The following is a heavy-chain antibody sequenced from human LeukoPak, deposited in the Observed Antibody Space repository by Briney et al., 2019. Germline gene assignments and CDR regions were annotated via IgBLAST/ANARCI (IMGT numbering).Heavy chain of an antibody. D-gene: IGHD3-22*01. V-gene: IGHV3-53*01. CDR3: ARASLAYDSSPFDY. J-gene: IGHJ4*02. CDR1: GFTVSSNY. CDR2: IYSGGST. Sequence: GGSLRLSCAASGFTVSSNYMSWVRPAPGKGLEWVSVIYSGGSTYYADSVKGRFTISRDNSKNTLYLQMNSLRAEDTAVYYCARASLAYDSSPFDYWGQGTLVTVSS.